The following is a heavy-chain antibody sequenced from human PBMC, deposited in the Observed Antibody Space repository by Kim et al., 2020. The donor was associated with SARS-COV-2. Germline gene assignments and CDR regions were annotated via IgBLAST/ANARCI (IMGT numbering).Heavy chain of an antibody. CDR2: TTCDGDGS. Sequence: GGSLRLSCSASGFTFSDYAIHWVRRAPGKGLQCVSATTCDGDGSFYADSVKDRFSIFRDNSKNTLFLQMNGLRIEDTAIYYCVRDGRNYGAGHRGEGTLVRVS. CDR3: VRDGRNYGAGH. CDR1: GFTFSDYA. V-gene: IGHV3-64*04. D-gene: IGHD3-10*01. J-gene: IGHJ4*02.